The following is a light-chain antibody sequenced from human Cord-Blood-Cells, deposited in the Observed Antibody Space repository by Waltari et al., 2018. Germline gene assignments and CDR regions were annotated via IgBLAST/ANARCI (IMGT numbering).Light chain of an antibody. V-gene: IGKV3-20*01. Sequence: EIVFTQSPGTLSLSPGERATLSCRASQSVSSSYLAWYQQKPGQAPRLLIYGASSRATGIPDRFSGSGSGTDFTLTISILEPEDFAVYYCQQYGSSPPLTFGGGTKVEIK. J-gene: IGKJ4*01. CDR3: QQYGSSPPLT. CDR2: GAS. CDR1: QSVSSSY.